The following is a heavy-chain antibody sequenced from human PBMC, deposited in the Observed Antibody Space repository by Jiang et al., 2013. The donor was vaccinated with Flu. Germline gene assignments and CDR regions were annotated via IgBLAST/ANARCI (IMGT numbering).Heavy chain of an antibody. D-gene: IGHD1-1*01. CDR3: ARHKELQRPLRRFFDY. CDR1: GGSISSSSYY. J-gene: IGHJ4*02. CDR2: VYYSGST. Sequence: LLKPSETLSLTCTVSGGSISSSSYYWGWIRQPPGKGLEFIGGVYYSGSTYYNPSLKSRVTMSVDTSKNQFSLKLTSVTAADTSVYYCARHKELQRPLRRFFDYWGQGTLVTVSS. V-gene: IGHV4-39*01.